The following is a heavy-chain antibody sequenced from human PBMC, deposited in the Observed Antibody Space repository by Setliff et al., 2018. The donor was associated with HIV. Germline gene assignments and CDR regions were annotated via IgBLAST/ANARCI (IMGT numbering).Heavy chain of an antibody. D-gene: IGHD2-2*01. CDR3: ARADIVVVPAAISSIFYYYYYTDV. CDR1: GGSISSYY. CDR2: IYYSGST. Sequence: SETLSLTCTVSGGSISSYYWSWIRQPPGKGLEWIGYIYYSGSTNYNPSLKSRVTISVDTSKNQFSLKLSSVTAADTAVYYCARADIVVVPAAISSIFYYYYYTDVWGKGTTVTVSS. J-gene: IGHJ6*03. V-gene: IGHV4-59*01.